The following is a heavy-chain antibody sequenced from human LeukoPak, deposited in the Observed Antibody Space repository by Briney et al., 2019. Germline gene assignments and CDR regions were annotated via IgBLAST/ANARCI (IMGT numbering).Heavy chain of an antibody. CDR1: GFTFSGHW. CDR2: MNGDGSQI. D-gene: IGHD1-26*01. Sequence: GGSLRLSCAASGFTFSGHWMSWVRHAPAKGLEWVAHMNGDGSQIYYMDFVKGRFTISRDNAKNSLYLQMNGLRAEDTAVYYCVAWGNSGNPWGQGTMVIVSP. V-gene: IGHV3-7*01. J-gene: IGHJ3*01. CDR3: VAWGNSGNP.